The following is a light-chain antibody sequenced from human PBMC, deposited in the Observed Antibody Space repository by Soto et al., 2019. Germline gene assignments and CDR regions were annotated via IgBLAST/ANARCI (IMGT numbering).Light chain of an antibody. CDR1: QSVSSSY. CDR2: SAS. J-gene: IGKJ5*01. CDR3: QQYGSSGGIT. V-gene: IGKV3-20*01. Sequence: EIVITQSPATLSVSPGERATLSCRASQSVSSSYLAWYQQQPGQAPRLLIYSASTRATGIPARFSGSGSGTDFTLTITRLETEDSAMYDCQQYGSSGGITFGHGTRLEIK.